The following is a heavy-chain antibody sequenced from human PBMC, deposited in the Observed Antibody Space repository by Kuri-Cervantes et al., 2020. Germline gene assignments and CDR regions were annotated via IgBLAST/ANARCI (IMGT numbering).Heavy chain of an antibody. Sequence: GSLRLSCTVSGGSISSYYWSWIRQPAGKELEWIGRISSSGSTNYNPSLKSRVTISVDTSKNQFSLKLSSVTAADTAVYYCARDPALYDYIWGSYRNDAFDIWGQGTMVTVSS. CDR1: GGSISSYY. CDR3: ARDPALYDYIWGSYRNDAFDI. J-gene: IGHJ3*02. CDR2: ISSSGST. D-gene: IGHD3-16*02. V-gene: IGHV4-4*07.